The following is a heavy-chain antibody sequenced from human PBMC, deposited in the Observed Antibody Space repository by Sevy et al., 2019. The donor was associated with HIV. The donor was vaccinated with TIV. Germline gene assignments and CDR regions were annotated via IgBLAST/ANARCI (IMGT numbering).Heavy chain of an antibody. CDR1: GFMFSSYD. D-gene: IGHD1-26*01. CDR3: ARDFPPSATREADFDY. Sequence: GGSLRLSCAASGFMFSSYDMSWVRQAPGKGLEWVSYISSSSSTIYYADSLKGRFTISRDNAKNSLYLQMNSLRTDDTAVYYCARDFPPSATREADFDYWGQGTLVTVSS. CDR2: ISSSSSTI. J-gene: IGHJ4*02. V-gene: IGHV3-48*01.